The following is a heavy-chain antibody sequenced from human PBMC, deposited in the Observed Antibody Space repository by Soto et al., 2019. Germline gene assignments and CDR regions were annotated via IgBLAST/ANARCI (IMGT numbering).Heavy chain of an antibody. V-gene: IGHV4-39*01. Sequence: QLQLQESGPGLVKPSETLSLTCTVSGGSISSSSYYWGWIRQPPGKGLEWIGSIYYSGSTYYNPSLKSKVPTSVDTSKNQFSLKLSSVTAADTAMYYCERLSYSLTATSGSSYYGMDVWGQGTKVTVSS. CDR1: GGSISSSSYY. D-gene: IGHD6-13*01. CDR2: IYYSGST. CDR3: ERLSYSLTATSGSSYYGMDV. J-gene: IGHJ6*02.